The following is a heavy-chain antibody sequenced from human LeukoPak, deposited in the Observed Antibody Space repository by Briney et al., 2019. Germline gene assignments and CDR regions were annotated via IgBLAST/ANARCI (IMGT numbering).Heavy chain of an antibody. CDR1: GSSFSSYW. CDR3: ARGAPYGGPDY. Sequence: LSGGSLRLSCVASGSSFSSYWMHWVRQAPGKGLVWLSRISTDGSSTSYADSVKGRLTISRDNAKNTLTLQMNSLRAEDTAVYYCARGAPYGGPDYWGQGTLVTVSS. V-gene: IGHV3-74*01. D-gene: IGHD4-23*01. CDR2: ISTDGSST. J-gene: IGHJ4*02.